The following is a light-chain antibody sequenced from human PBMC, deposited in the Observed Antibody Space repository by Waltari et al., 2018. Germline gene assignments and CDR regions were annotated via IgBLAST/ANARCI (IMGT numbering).Light chain of an antibody. CDR2: EGN. CDR1: SSYVGSYNL. V-gene: IGLV2-23*01. Sequence: QSALTQPASVSGSPGQSITIPCTGTSSYVGSYNLLSWYQQHPGKAPKLMIFEGNTRPSGVSNRFSGSKSGNTASLTISGLQAEDEADYYCCSFAGSSATWVFGGGTKLTVL. CDR3: CSFAGSSATWV. J-gene: IGLJ3*02.